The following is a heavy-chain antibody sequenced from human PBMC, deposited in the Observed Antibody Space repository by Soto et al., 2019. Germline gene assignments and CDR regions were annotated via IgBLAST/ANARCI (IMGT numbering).Heavy chain of an antibody. V-gene: IGHV5-51*01. CDR3: IKGTAGSRWFDP. D-gene: IGHD6-13*01. J-gene: IGHJ5*02. Sequence: EVQLVQSGAEVKKPGESLKISCKGSGYSFSNYWIGWVRQMPGKGLEWMGNIYPGDSDTRYSPSFQGQGTISAHKSIGAAYLQWSSLQASDTAMYDCIKGTAGSRWFDPWGQGTLVTVSS. CDR1: GYSFSNYW. CDR2: IYPGDSDT.